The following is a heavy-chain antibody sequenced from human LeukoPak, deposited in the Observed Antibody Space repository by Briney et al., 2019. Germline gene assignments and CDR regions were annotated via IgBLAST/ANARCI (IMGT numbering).Heavy chain of an antibody. CDR2: IYYSGST. CDR3: AGQVGATNAFDI. J-gene: IGHJ3*02. Sequence: SETLSLTCTVSGGSISSSSYYWGWIRQPPGKGLEWIGSIYYSGSTCYNPSLKSRVTISVDTSKNQFSLKLSSVTAADTAVYYCAGQVGATNAFDIWGQGTMVTVSS. V-gene: IGHV4-39*01. CDR1: GGSISSSSYY. D-gene: IGHD1-26*01.